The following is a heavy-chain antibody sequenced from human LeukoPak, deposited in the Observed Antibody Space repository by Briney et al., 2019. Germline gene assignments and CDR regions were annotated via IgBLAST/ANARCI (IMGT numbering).Heavy chain of an antibody. CDR3: ARADHFGDAFDI. Sequence: SETLSLTCTVSGGSISSSSYYWGWIRQPPGKGLEWIGSIYYSGSTYYNPSLKSRVTISVDTSKNQFSLKLSSVTAADTAVYYCARADHFGDAFDIWGQGTMVTVFS. V-gene: IGHV4-39*07. CDR2: IYYSGST. D-gene: IGHD3-16*01. CDR1: GGSISSSSYY. J-gene: IGHJ3*02.